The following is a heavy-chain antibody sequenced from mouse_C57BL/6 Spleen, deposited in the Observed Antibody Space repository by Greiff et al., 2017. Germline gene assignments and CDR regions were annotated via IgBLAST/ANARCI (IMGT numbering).Heavy chain of an antibody. Sequence: VKLQESGAELVKPGASVKISCKASGYAFSSYWMNWVKQRPGKGLEWIGQIYPGDGDTNYNGKFKGNATLTADKSSSPAYMQLSSLTSEDSAVYFCARSSYYGSEGFAYWGQGTLVTVSA. V-gene: IGHV1-80*01. CDR1: GYAFSSYW. D-gene: IGHD1-1*01. J-gene: IGHJ3*01. CDR2: IYPGDGDT. CDR3: ARSSYYGSEGFAY.